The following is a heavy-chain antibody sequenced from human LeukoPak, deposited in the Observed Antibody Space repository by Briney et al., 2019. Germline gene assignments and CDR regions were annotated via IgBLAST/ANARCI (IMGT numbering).Heavy chain of an antibody. D-gene: IGHD5-18*01. V-gene: IGHV3-48*01. CDR3: AKGREIQLR. Sequence: GGSLRLSCAASGFTFSSYRMNWVRQAPGKGLEWISYIDSVSSTIYYADSVKGRFTISRDNSKNTLYLQMNSLRAEDTAVYYCAKGREIQLRWGQGTLVTVSS. J-gene: IGHJ4*02. CDR1: GFTFSSYR. CDR2: IDSVSSTI.